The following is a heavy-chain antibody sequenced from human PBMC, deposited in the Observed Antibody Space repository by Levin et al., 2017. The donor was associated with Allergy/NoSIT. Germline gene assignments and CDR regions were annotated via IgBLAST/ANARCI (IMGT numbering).Heavy chain of an antibody. V-gene: IGHV3-33*01. D-gene: IGHD3-22*01. CDR3: ARGDYYDSSGATYYYYGMDV. CDR2: IWYDGSNK. Sequence: LSLTCAASGFTFSSYGMHWVRQAPGKGLEWVAVIWYDGSNKYYADSVKGRFTISRDNSKNTLYLQMNSLRAEGTAVYYCARGDYYDSSGATYYYYGMDVWGQGTTVTVSS. CDR1: GFTFSSYG. J-gene: IGHJ6*02.